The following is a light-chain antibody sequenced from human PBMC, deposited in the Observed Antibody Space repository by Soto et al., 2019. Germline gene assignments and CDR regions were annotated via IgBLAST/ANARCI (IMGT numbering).Light chain of an antibody. CDR3: QQYDNLPPYT. CDR1: RDISIY. J-gene: IGKJ2*01. V-gene: IGKV1-33*01. Sequence: DIQMTQSPSSLSASVGDRVTITCQASRDISIYLNWYQQKPGKPPKLLVYDAANLQQGGPSRFSGSGSGTNFISTISSLQPEDIATYYCQQYDNLPPYTFGQGTKLDIK. CDR2: DAA.